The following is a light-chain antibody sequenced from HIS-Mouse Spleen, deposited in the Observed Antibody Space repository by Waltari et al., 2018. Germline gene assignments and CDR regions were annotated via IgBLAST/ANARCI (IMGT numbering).Light chain of an antibody. CDR1: SSDVGGYNY. V-gene: IGLV2-14*01. CDR3: SSYTSSSTLV. CDR2: EVS. J-gene: IGLJ3*02. Sequence: QSALTQPASVSGSPGQSITISCTGTSSDVGGYNYVSWYQQHPGKAPKLMIYEVSKRPAGVSNRCSGSKSGNTASLTISGLQAEDEADYYCSSYTSSSTLVFGGGTKLTVL.